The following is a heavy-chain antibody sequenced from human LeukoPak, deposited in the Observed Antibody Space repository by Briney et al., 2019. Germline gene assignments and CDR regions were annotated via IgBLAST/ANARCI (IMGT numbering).Heavy chain of an antibody. CDR2: ISYDGSNK. V-gene: IGHV3-30-3*01. CDR3: ARDGRYCSTTSRPLAAFDY. Sequence: GRSLRLSCAASGFTFTNYAIHWVRQAPGKGLEWVAVISYDGSNKYYADSVKGRFTISRDNSKNTLFPQMNSQRAEDTAVYYCARDGRYCSTTSRPLAAFDYWGQGTLVTVSS. J-gene: IGHJ4*02. CDR1: GFTFTNYA. D-gene: IGHD2-2*01.